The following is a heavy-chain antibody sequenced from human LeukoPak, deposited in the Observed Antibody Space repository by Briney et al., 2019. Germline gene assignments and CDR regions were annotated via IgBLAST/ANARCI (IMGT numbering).Heavy chain of an antibody. D-gene: IGHD3-22*01. CDR1: GGSISTYY. CDR3: ARSFSPNYYDLLDY. J-gene: IGHJ4*02. Sequence: SETLSLTCTVSGGSISTYYWSWIRQPPGKGLEWIGYIYYSGSTNYNPSLKSRVTISLDTSKNQFSMKLNSVTAADTAMYYCARSFSPNYYDLLDYWGQGTLVTVSS. CDR2: IYYSGST. V-gene: IGHV4-59*01.